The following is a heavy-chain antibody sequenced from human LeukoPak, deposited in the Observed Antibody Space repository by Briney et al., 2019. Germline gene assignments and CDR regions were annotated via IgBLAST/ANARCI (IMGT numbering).Heavy chain of an antibody. CDR3: ARDLIRDRIIKAAAGDY. D-gene: IGHD6-13*01. CDR2: INPNSGGT. V-gene: IGHV1-2*02. Sequence: ASVKVSCKASGYTFAAYYIHWVRQAPGQGLEWMGWINPNSGGTNYAQKFQGRVTMTRDTSISTAYMELSRLRSDDTAVYYCARDLIRDRIIKAAAGDYWGQGTLVTVSS. CDR1: GYTFAAYY. J-gene: IGHJ4*02.